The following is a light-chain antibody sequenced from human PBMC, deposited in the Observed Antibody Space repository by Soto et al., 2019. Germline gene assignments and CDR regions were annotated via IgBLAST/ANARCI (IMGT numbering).Light chain of an antibody. CDR2: DVT. CDR1: SNDVGAYNF. Sequence: ASVSVSPGQSISISCSGTSNDVGAYNFVSWYQQHPGRAPKLILYDVTSRPSNVSNRFSGSKSGNTASLSISGLRPEDEADYFCSSYTRTATRYVFGSGTKVTVL. V-gene: IGLV2-14*03. J-gene: IGLJ1*01. CDR3: SSYTRTATRYV.